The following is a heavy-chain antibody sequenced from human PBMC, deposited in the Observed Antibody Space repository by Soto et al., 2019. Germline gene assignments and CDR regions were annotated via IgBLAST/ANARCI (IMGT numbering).Heavy chain of an antibody. CDR3: AAVGGTGTFNGMDV. CDR2: IVVGSGNT. CDR1: GFTFTSSA. J-gene: IGHJ6*02. Sequence: SSVKVSCKASGFTFTSSAVQWVRQARGQRLEWIGWIVVGSGNTNYAQKFQERVTITRDMSTSTAYMELSSLRSEDTAVYYCAAVGGTGTFNGMDVWGQGTTVTVSS. V-gene: IGHV1-58*01. D-gene: IGHD1-1*01.